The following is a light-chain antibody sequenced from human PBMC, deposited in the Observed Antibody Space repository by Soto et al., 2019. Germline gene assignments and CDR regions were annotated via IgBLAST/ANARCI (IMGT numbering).Light chain of an antibody. CDR1: SSDVGGYNY. Sequence: QSALTQPASVSGSPGQSITISCTGTSSDVGGYNYVSWYQQHPGKAPRFVIYGVTNRPSGVSNRFSGSKSGNTASLTISGLQAEDEADYYCSSYTTSNTRQVVFGTGTKVTVL. CDR2: GVT. CDR3: SSYTTSNTRQVV. J-gene: IGLJ1*01. V-gene: IGLV2-14*01.